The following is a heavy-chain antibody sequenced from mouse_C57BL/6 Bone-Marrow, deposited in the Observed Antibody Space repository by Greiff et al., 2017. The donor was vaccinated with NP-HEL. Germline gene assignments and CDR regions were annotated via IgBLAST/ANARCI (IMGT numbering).Heavy chain of an antibody. J-gene: IGHJ1*03. CDR2: IDPSDSYT. D-gene: IGHD1-1*01. Sequence: QVQLKQPGAELVRPGTSVKLSCKASGYTFTSYWMHWVKQRPGQGLEWIGVIDPSDSYTNYNQKFKGKATLTVDTSSSTAYMQLSSLTSEDSAVYYCARGATVVATYWYFDVWGTGTTVTVSS. V-gene: IGHV1-59*01. CDR3: ARGATVVATYWYFDV. CDR1: GYTFTSYW.